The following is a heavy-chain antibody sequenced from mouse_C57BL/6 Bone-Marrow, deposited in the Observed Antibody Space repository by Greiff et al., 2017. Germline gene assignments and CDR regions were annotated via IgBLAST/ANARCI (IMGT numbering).Heavy chain of an antibody. D-gene: IGHD2-2*01. CDR1: GYTFTGYW. Sequence: QVQLQQSGAELMKPGASVKLSCKATGYTFTGYWIEWVKQRPGHGLEWIGEILPGSGSTNYNEKFKGKATFTADTSSNTAYMQLSSLTTEDSVIYYCAGGGVWLRRRGDYYAMDYWGQGASVTVSS. V-gene: IGHV1-9*01. J-gene: IGHJ4*01. CDR2: ILPGSGST. CDR3: AGGGVWLRRRGDYYAMDY.